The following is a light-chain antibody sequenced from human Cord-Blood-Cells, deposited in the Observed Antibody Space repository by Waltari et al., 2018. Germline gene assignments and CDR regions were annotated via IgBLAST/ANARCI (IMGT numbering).Light chain of an antibody. J-gene: IGLJ1*01. CDR1: SSDVGSYNL. Sequence: QSALTQPASVSGSPGPSITISCTGTSSDVGSYNLVSWYQQHPGKAPKLMIYEGSKRPSGVSKRFSVSKSGNTASLTISGLQAEDDADYYCCSYAGSSTYVFGTGTKVTVL. V-gene: IGLV2-23*01. CDR2: EGS. CDR3: CSYAGSSTYV.